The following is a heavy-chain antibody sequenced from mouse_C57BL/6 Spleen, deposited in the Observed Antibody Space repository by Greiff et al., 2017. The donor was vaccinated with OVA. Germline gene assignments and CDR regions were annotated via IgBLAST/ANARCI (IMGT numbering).Heavy chain of an antibody. CDR1: GYAFSSYW. Sequence: VQLQQSGAELVKPGASVKISCKASGYAFSSYWMNWVKQRPGKGLEWIGQIYPGDGDTNYNGKFKGKATLTADKSSSTAYMQLSSLTSEDSAVYFCARSMWITTVVAQAMDYWGQGTSVTVSS. J-gene: IGHJ4*01. CDR3: ARSMWITTVVAQAMDY. V-gene: IGHV1-80*01. CDR2: IYPGDGDT. D-gene: IGHD1-1*01.